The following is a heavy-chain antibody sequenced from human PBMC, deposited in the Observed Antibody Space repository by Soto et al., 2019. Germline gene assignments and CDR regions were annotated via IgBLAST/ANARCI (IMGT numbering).Heavy chain of an antibody. CDR2: IRVYSGDT. D-gene: IGHD1-1*01. CDR1: GYTFSNYG. CDR3: ARRSGTTIFDF. V-gene: IGHV1-18*04. J-gene: IGHJ4*02. Sequence: QVQLVQSGAEVKKSGASVKVSCKASGYTFSNYGISWVRQAPGQGLEWMGWIRVYSGDTHYAQNFRGRVTMTADTSTTTAYMDLSYLTSDDTAVYFCARRSGTTIFDFWGPGTLVTVSS.